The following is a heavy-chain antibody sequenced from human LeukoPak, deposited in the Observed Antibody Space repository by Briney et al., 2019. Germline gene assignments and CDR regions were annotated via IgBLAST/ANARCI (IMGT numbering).Heavy chain of an antibody. CDR2: IYPGDSDT. CDR3: ARDSSGYLYNWFDP. J-gene: IGHJ5*02. V-gene: IGHV5-51*01. CDR1: GYSFTNYW. Sequence: RGGSLQISCKGSGYSFTNYWIAWVRQLPGEGLDWMGSIYPGDSDTRYSPSFQGQVTISADKSISTAYLQWRSLKASDTAMYYCARDSSGYLYNWFDPWGQGTLVTVSS. D-gene: IGHD3-22*01.